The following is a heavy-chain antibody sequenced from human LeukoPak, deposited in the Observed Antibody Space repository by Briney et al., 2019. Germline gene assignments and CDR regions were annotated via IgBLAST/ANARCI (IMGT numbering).Heavy chain of an antibody. V-gene: IGHV3-30*03. CDR3: ARETPEYCSGGSCYPPLDY. CDR2: ISYDGSNK. D-gene: IGHD2-15*01. CDR1: GFTFSSYG. J-gene: IGHJ4*02. Sequence: GGSLRLSCAASGFTFSSYGMHWVRQAPGKGLEWVAVISYDGSNKYYADSVKGRFTISRDNSKNTLYLQMNSLRSDDTAVYYCARETPEYCSGGSCYPPLDYWGQGTLVTVSS.